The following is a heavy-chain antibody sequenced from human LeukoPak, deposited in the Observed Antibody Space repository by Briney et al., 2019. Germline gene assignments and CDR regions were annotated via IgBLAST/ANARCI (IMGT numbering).Heavy chain of an antibody. CDR2: IYYSGST. D-gene: IGHD6-13*01. CDR3: ARQKGIAAAGGWFDP. CDR1: GGSISSSSYY. Sequence: SETLSLTCTVSGGSISSSSYYWGWIRQPPGKGLEWIGSIYYSGSTYYNPSLKSRVTISVDTSKNQFSLKLSSVTAADTAVYYCARQKGIAAAGGWFDPWGQGTLVTVSS. V-gene: IGHV4-39*01. J-gene: IGHJ5*02.